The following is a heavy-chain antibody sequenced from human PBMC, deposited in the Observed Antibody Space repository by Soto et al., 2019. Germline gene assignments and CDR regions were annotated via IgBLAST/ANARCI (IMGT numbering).Heavy chain of an antibody. D-gene: IGHD3-10*01. J-gene: IGHJ5*02. V-gene: IGHV4-34*01. CDR3: ARTYYYRSGTYFAWFDP. CDR2: IKHSGGT. CDR1: GGCLSDGDYF. Sequence: SETLSLTCSVSGGCLSDGDYFWSWIRQSPGKGLEWIGQIKHSGGTNYNPLLKSRVTISVDTPRNQFSLKLSSVTAADTAVYFCARTYYYRSGTYFAWFDPWGQGTLVTVSS.